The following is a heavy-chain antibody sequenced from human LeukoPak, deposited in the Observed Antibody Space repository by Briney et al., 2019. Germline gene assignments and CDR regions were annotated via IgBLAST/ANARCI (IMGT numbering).Heavy chain of an antibody. J-gene: IGHJ4*02. Sequence: SETLSLTCTVSGYSISSGYYWGWIRQPPGKGLEWIGSIYHSGSTYYNPSLKSRVTISADTSKNQFSLKLSSVTAADTAVYYCARAVGYCSGGSCYFEDYWGQGTLVTVSS. CDR1: GYSISSGYY. CDR2: IYHSGST. D-gene: IGHD2-15*01. V-gene: IGHV4-38-2*02. CDR3: ARAVGYCSGGSCYFEDY.